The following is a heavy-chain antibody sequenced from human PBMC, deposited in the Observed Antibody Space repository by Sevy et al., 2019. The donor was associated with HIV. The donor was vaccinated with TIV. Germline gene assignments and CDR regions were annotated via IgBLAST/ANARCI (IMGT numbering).Heavy chain of an antibody. Sequence: GSLRLSCAASGFTFSTYAMTWVRQAPGKGLEWVSGISASAGSTYYSDSVKGRFTISRDNSKNTLYLQMNSLRAEDTAVYYCAKDRVSGTYYTGDFDYWGQGTLVTVSS. J-gene: IGHJ4*02. CDR1: GFTFSTYA. CDR3: AKDRVSGTYYTGDFDY. CDR2: ISASAGST. V-gene: IGHV3-23*01. D-gene: IGHD3-10*01.